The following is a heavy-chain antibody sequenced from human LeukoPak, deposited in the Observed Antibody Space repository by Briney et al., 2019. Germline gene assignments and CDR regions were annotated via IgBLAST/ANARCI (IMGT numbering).Heavy chain of an antibody. V-gene: IGHV4-39*01. Sequence: SETLSLTCTVSGGSISSNSYYWGWLRQPRGTGVEWIGSIYYSGRTYYNPSLKSRVTISVDTSKNQFSLKLSSVTAADTAVYYCARTMYYDFWSGYYTYLDYWGQGTLVTVSS. J-gene: IGHJ4*02. CDR2: IYYSGRT. CDR3: ARTMYYDFWSGYYTYLDY. CDR1: GGSISSNSYY. D-gene: IGHD3-3*01.